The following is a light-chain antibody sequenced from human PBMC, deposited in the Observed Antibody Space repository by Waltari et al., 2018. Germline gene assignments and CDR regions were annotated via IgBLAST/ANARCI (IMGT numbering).Light chain of an antibody. CDR3: QQYFDYPVT. CDR1: KDISTH. CDR2: GAS. J-gene: IGKJ1*01. V-gene: IGKV1-8*01. Sequence: AIRMTQSPSSLSASTGDRVTITCRASKDISTHLAWYQQKPGKVPRLLISGASTLQSGVPLGFSGGGSGTDFTLNITNLQSEDFATYFCQQYFDYPVTFGPGTKVEVK.